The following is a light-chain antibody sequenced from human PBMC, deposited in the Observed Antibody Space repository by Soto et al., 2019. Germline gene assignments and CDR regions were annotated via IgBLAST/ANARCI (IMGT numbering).Light chain of an antibody. CDR1: SSDVGGYNY. CDR3: SSYTRSSTYV. J-gene: IGLJ1*01. Sequence: QSALTQPASVSVSPGQSITISCTGTSSDVGGYNYVSWYQQHPGKAPKLMIYEVSNRPSGVSNRFSGSKSGNTASLTISGLQAEDEADYYCSSYTRSSTYVFGTGTKLTVL. CDR2: EVS. V-gene: IGLV2-14*01.